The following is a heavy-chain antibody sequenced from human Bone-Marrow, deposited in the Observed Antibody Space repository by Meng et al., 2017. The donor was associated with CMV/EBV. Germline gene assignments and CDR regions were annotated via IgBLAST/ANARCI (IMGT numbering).Heavy chain of an antibody. J-gene: IGHJ4*02. D-gene: IGHD6-13*01. CDR1: GYTFTGYY. CDR3: AGGEGIAAAGTRDFDY. V-gene: IGHV1-2*02. Sequence: ASVQVSCKASGYTFTGYYMHWVRQAPGQGLVWMGWINPNSGGTNYAQKFQGRVTRTRDTTISTAYTELSRLGTDNTAVYYCAGGEGIAAAGTRDFDYCGQGTLVTVSS. CDR2: INPNSGGT.